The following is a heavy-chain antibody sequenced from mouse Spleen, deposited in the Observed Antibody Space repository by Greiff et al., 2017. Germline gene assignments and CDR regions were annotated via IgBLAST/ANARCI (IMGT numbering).Heavy chain of an antibody. CDR3: AGHYYGSSYRAWFAY. Sequence: VQLQQSGAELARPGASVKMSCKASGYTFTSYTMHWVKQRPGQGLEWIGYINPSSGYTKYNQKFKDKATLTADKSSSTAYMQLSSLTSEDSAVYYCAGHYYGSSYRAWFAYWGQGTLVTVSA. V-gene: IGHV1-4*01. CDR2: INPSSGYT. CDR1: GYTFTSYT. D-gene: IGHD1-1*01. J-gene: IGHJ3*01.